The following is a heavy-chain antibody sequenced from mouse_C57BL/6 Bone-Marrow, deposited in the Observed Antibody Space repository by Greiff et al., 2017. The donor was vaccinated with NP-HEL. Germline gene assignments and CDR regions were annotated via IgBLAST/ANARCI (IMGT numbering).Heavy chain of an antibody. CDR3: ARHEAFYYGSSFFDY. J-gene: IGHJ2*01. Sequence: VNLVESGAELVKPGASVKLSCKASGYTFTEYTIHWVKQRSGQGLEWIGWFYPGSGSIKYNEKFKDKATLTADKSSSTVYMELSRLTSEDSAVYFCARHEAFYYGSSFFDYWGQGTTLTVSS. CDR1: GYTFTEYT. V-gene: IGHV1-62-2*01. D-gene: IGHD1-1*01. CDR2: FYPGSGSI.